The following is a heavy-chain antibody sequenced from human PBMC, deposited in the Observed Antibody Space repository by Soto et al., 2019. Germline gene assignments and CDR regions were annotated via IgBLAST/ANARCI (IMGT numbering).Heavy chain of an antibody. V-gene: IGHV1-18*01. CDR1: GYTFTSYG. D-gene: IGHD5-18*01. Sequence: ASVKVSCKASGYTFTSYGISWVRQAPGQGLEWMGWISVYNGNTNYAQKLQGRVTMTTDTSTSTAYMELRSLRSDDTAVYYCARDSLSGYSYGYENWFDPWGQGTLVTVSS. CDR2: ISVYNGNT. CDR3: ARDSLSGYSYGYENWFDP. J-gene: IGHJ5*02.